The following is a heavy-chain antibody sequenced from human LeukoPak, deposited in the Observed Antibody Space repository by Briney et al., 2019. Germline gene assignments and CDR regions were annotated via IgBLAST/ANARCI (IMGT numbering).Heavy chain of an antibody. D-gene: IGHD3-10*01. J-gene: IGHJ6*02. V-gene: IGHV4-4*07. CDR3: ARERQRGVYYYYGMDV. CDR1: GGSISGYY. CDR2: IYASGTS. Sequence: SETLSLTCTVAGGSISGYYWSWTRQPAGSGLEWIGRIYASGTSNYNPSLKSRLSMSVDMSKNQFSLKLSSVTAADTAVYYCARERQRGVYYYYGMDVWGQGTTVTVSS.